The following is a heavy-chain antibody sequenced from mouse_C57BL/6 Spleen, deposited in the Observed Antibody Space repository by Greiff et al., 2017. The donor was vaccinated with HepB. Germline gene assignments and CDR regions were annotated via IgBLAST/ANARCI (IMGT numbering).Heavy chain of an antibody. CDR1: GYSITSGYY. CDR2: ISYDGSN. V-gene: IGHV3-6*01. D-gene: IGHD2-2*01. CDR3: ARQYGYDRGFAY. Sequence: DVKLQESGPGLVKPSQSLSLTCSVTGYSITSGYYWNWIRQFPGNKLEWMGYISYDGSNNYNPSLKNRISITRDTSKNQFFLKLNSVTTEDTATYYCARQYGYDRGFAYWGQRTLVTVSA. J-gene: IGHJ3*01.